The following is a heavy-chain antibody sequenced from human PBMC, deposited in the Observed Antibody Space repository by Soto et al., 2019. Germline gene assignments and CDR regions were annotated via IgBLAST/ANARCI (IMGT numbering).Heavy chain of an antibody. V-gene: IGHV1-18*01. Sequence: ASVKVSCKASGYTFRSYGISWVRQAPGQGLEWMGWITTYNGNTNYAQKFQGRVTMTTDTSTNTAYMELRSLRDDDTALYFCARSAGKTRQALDYWGQGILVTVSS. J-gene: IGHJ4*02. CDR3: ARSAGKTRQALDY. CDR1: GYTFRSYG. CDR2: ITTYNGNT.